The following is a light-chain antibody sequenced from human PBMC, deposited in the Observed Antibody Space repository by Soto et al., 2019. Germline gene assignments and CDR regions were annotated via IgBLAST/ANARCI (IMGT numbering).Light chain of an antibody. Sequence: DIQMTQSPSSLSASVGDRVTITCRASQDIDFFLAWFQQKPGKAPKSLIYATSKLQDGVPSKFTGSCSGTEFTITISTLPPEDFATYYCQQYNTYPWTFGPGTKV. CDR2: ATS. CDR3: QQYNTYPWT. CDR1: QDIDFF. J-gene: IGKJ1*01. V-gene: IGKV1-16*02.